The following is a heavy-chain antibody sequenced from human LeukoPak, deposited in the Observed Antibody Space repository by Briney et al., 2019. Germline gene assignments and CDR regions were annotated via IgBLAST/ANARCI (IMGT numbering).Heavy chain of an antibody. J-gene: IGHJ4*02. CDR3: ARDGGNFDPFDY. CDR2: ISRSGSSI. D-gene: IGHD4-23*01. Sequence: PGGSLRLSCAASGFTFSSHEMNWVRQAPGKGLEWVSYISRSGSSISYTDSVEGRFSISRDNAKNSLYLQMKSLRAEDTAVYYCARDGGNFDPFDYWGQGTLVTVSS. CDR1: GFTFSSHE. V-gene: IGHV3-48*03.